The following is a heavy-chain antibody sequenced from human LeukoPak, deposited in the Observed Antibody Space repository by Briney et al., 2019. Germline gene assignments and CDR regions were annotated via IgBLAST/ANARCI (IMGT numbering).Heavy chain of an antibody. CDR3: TTDLETYYSDNTFNY. D-gene: IGHD3-22*01. V-gene: IGHV3-15*01. CDR1: GFTFSNAW. J-gene: IGHJ4*02. Sequence: PGGSLRLSCAASGFTFSNAWMTWVRQAPGKGLEWVGHIKSKSDGGTTDYAAPVKGRFSISRNDSKKTVYMQMNSLKSGDTAVYYCTTDLETYYSDNTFNYWGQGALVTVSS. CDR2: IKSKSDGGTT.